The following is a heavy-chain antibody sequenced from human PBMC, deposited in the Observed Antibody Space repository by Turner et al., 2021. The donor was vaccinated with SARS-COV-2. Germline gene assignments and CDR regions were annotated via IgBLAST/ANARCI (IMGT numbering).Heavy chain of an antibody. CDR2: ISYDGSNK. CDR3: AKDFPFAVVIESDY. Sequence: VQLVESGGGLVQSGGSLRLSCAASGFTFSSYGMHWVRQAPGKGLEWVAVISYDGSNKYYADSVKGRFTISRDNSKNTLYLQMNSLRAEDSAVYYCAKDFPFAVVIESDYWGQGTLVTVSS. J-gene: IGHJ4*02. CDR1: GFTFSSYG. D-gene: IGHD3-3*01. V-gene: IGHV3-30*18.